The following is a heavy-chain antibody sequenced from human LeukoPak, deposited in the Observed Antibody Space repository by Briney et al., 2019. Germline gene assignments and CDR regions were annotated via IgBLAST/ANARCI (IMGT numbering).Heavy chain of an antibody. D-gene: IGHD2-2*01. V-gene: IGHV3-7*01. CDR3: ARISCSSSSCYGVYDY. Sequence: GGSLRLSCAASGFTFSDYWMTWVRQAPGKGLEWVANIRQDGSEKYYVDSVKGRFTISRDNAKNSVYLQMNSLRAEDTAVYYCARISCSSSSCYGVYDYWGQGSLVTVSS. J-gene: IGHJ4*02. CDR1: GFTFSDYW. CDR2: IRQDGSEK.